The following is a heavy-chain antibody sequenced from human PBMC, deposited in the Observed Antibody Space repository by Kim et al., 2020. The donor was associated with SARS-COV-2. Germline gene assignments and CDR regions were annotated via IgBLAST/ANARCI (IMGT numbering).Heavy chain of an antibody. V-gene: IGHV4-31*02. CDR3: ARELWFGDYGGMDV. J-gene: IGHJ6*02. D-gene: IGHD3-10*01. Sequence: NPYLKRRDTISVDTSKNQFSLKLSSVTAADTAVYYCARELWFGDYGGMDVWGQGTTVTVSS.